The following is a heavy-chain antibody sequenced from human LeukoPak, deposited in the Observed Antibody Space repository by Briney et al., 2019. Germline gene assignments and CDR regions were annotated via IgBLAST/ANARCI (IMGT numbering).Heavy chain of an antibody. V-gene: IGHV3-48*02. CDR3: ARDYDWAFDF. Sequence: PGGSLRPSCAASGFPFSGYVLSWVRQAPGKGLEWIAYINHNGEAIYYPDFVKGRFIISRDNVKNSLFLQMNDLRDEDTAIYYCARDYDWAFDFWGQGTRVTVSS. CDR2: INHNGEAI. D-gene: IGHD3-9*01. J-gene: IGHJ4*02. CDR1: GFPFSGYV.